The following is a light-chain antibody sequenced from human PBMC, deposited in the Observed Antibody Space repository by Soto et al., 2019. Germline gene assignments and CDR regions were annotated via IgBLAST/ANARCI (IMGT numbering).Light chain of an antibody. CDR1: ETITGRS. Sequence: IVLTQSPGTLSLSPGEIATLSCRTSETITGRSLAWYQQKPGQAPRVLITSISNRATGIPDRFSGSGSGADFTLTITRLEPEDFAVYYCQQFQNSRTFGQGTRVEI. CDR3: QQFQNSRT. J-gene: IGKJ1*01. V-gene: IGKV3-20*01. CDR2: SIS.